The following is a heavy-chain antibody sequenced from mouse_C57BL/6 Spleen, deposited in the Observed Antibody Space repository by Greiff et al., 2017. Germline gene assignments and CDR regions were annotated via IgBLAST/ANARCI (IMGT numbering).Heavy chain of an antibody. Sequence: VKLQESGPELVKPGASVKLSCKASGYTFTSYDINWVKQRPGQGLEWIGWIYPRDGSTKYNEKFKGKATLTVDTSSSTAYMELHSLTSEDSAVYFCAHYYGSGYYAMDYWGQGTSVTVSS. CDR3: AHYYGSGYYAMDY. CDR2: IYPRDGST. J-gene: IGHJ4*01. CDR1: GYTFTSYD. D-gene: IGHD1-1*01. V-gene: IGHV1-85*01.